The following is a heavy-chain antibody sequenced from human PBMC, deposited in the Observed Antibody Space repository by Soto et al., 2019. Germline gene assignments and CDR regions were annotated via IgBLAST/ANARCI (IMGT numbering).Heavy chain of an antibody. CDR2: IDSSGGTI. Sequence: EVQLVQSGGGLVQPGGSLRLSCAASGFTFSNYEMNWVRQAPGKGLEWVSNIDSSGGTIYYADSVKGRFTISRDNAKNSLYLQMNSLRAEDTAFYYCARVDGYTYPNDYWGQGTLVTVSS. J-gene: IGHJ4*02. CDR1: GFTFSNYE. V-gene: IGHV3-48*03. D-gene: IGHD5-12*01. CDR3: ARVDGYTYPNDY.